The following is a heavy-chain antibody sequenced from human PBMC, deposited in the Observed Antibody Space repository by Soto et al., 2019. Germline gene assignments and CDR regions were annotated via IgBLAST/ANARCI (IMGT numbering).Heavy chain of an antibody. CDR3: ARDRRDGYNTFDY. V-gene: IGHV1-46*01. J-gene: IGHJ4*02. CDR1: GYTFTSYE. D-gene: IGHD5-12*01. CDR2: ISPSDGST. Sequence: ASVKVSCKASGYTFTSYEMYWVRQAPGQGLEWIGIISPSDGSTTYAQKFQGRVTMTRDTSTSTVYMELSSLRSEDTAVYYCARDRRDGYNTFDYWGQGTLVTVPQ.